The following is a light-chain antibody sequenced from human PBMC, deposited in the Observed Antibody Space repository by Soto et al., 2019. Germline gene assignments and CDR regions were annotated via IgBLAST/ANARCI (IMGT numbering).Light chain of an antibody. CDR3: TSFTTTNIWV. Sequence: QSALTQPASVSGSPGQSITITCTGTSSDIGVYNYVSWYQQDAGKAPKLVICEVSNRPSGVSSRFSGSKSGNTASLTISGLRTEDEADYYCTSFTTTNIWVFGGGTKLTVL. V-gene: IGLV2-14*01. CDR1: SSDIGVYNY. CDR2: EVS. J-gene: IGLJ3*02.